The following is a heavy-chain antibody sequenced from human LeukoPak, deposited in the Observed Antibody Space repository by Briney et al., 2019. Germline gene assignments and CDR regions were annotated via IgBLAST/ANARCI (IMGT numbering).Heavy chain of an antibody. V-gene: IGHV1-18*01. CDR3: ARDFWSGYYLTVNWFDP. CDR2: ISAYNGNT. D-gene: IGHD3-3*01. CDR1: GYTFTSYG. Sequence: ASVKVSYKASGYTFTSYGISWVRQAPGQGLEWMGWISAYNGNTNYAQKLQGRVTMTTDTSTSTAYMELRSLRSDDTAVYYCARDFWSGYYLTVNWFDPWGQGTLVTVSS. J-gene: IGHJ5*02.